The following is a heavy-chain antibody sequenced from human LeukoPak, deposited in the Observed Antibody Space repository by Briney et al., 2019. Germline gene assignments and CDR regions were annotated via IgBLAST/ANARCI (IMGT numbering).Heavy chain of an antibody. CDR2: IYYSGST. J-gene: IGHJ4*02. CDR1: GGSISSSSYY. D-gene: IGHD4-17*01. Sequence: PSETLSLTCTVSGGSISSSSYYWGWIRQPPGKGLEWIGYIYYSGSTYYNPSLKSRVTISVDTSKNQFSLKLSSVTAADTAVYYCARTTVTPSDYFDYWGQGTLVT. V-gene: IGHV4-31*03. CDR3: ARTTVTPSDYFDY.